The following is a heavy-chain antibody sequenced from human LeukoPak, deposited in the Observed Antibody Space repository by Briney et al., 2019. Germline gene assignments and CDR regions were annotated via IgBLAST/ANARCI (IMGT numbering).Heavy chain of an antibody. J-gene: IGHJ4*02. CDR1: GYIFTSYW. Sequence: WGAPKIFFRGAGYIFTSYWIVWGRQMPGKGVEWMGIIYPGDSDTRYSPSFKGKVTISADKSISTAYLQWSSLKASDTAMYCCARAPTFDYWGQGTLVTVSS. V-gene: IGHV5-51*01. CDR2: IYPGDSDT. CDR3: ARAPTFDY. D-gene: IGHD3-10*01.